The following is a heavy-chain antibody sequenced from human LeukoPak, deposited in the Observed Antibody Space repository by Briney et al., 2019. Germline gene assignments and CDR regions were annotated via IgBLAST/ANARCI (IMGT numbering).Heavy chain of an antibody. CDR2: IYTSGIT. Sequence: PSETLSLTCTVSGASISSYYWSWIRQPAGKGLEWIGHIYTSGITNYNPSLKSRVSMPVDTSKNQFSLKLSPVTAADTAVYYCARDHRDFGVVNPSEPYYYYTDVWGKGTTVTVSS. CDR3: ARDHRDFGVVNPSEPYYYYTDV. D-gene: IGHD3-3*01. CDR1: GASISSYY. V-gene: IGHV4-4*07. J-gene: IGHJ6*03.